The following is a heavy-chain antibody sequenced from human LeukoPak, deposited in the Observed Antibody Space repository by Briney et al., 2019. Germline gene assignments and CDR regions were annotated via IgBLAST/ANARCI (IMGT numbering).Heavy chain of an antibody. CDR2: IYYTGTT. CDR3: ARGYGRYFDY. D-gene: IGHD5-18*01. V-gene: IGHV4-59*01. Sequence: PSETLSLTCSVSGGSISDYYWSWIRQPPGKGLEWIGYIYYTGTTDYNPSLKSRVTISVDTSKNQFSLKLSSVTAADTAVYCCARGYGRYFDYWGQGTLVTVSS. J-gene: IGHJ4*02. CDR1: GGSISDYY.